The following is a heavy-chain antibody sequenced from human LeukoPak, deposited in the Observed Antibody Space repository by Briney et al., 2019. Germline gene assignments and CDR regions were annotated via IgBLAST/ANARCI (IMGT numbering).Heavy chain of an antibody. CDR1: GGSFSGYY. CDR2: INHSGST. J-gene: IGHJ5*02. V-gene: IGHV4-34*01. CDR3: ARGQSISLLWFGNTWFDP. Sequence: SETLSLTCAVYGGSFSGYYWSWIRQPPGKGLEWIGEINHSGSTNYNPSLKSRVTISVDTSKNQFSLKLSSVTAADMAVYYCARGQSISLLWFGNTWFDPWGQGTLVTVSS. D-gene: IGHD3-10*01.